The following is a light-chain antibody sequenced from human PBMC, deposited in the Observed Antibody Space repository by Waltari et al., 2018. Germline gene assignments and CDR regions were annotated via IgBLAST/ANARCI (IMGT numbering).Light chain of an antibody. CDR1: NIESKS. CDR2: YDN. CDR3: QVWDANTDPGV. J-gene: IGLJ1*01. Sequence: SYVLTQPPSVSVAPGETARITCGGNNIESKSVHWYRQRPGQAPVVVISYDNDRAAGIPGGFSGSNSGNTATLTISRVEAGDEADYYCQVWDANTDPGVFGTGTGVTVL. V-gene: IGLV3-21*01.